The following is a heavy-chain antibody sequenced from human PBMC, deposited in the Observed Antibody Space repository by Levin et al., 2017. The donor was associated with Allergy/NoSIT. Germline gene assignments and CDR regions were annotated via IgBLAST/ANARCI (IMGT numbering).Heavy chain of an antibody. J-gene: IGHJ5*01. CDR2: IYPADSDT. V-gene: IGHV5-51*01. Sequence: GESLKISCKASGYSFTNYWIGWVRQMPGKGLEWMGMIYPADSDTNHSPSFKGQVTISADKSINTAYLQWSSLKTSDTAIYFCARHDRGGGDYYSFDSWGQGTLVTVSS. CDR1: GYSFTNYW. CDR3: ARHDRGGGDYYSFDS. D-gene: IGHD2-21*02.